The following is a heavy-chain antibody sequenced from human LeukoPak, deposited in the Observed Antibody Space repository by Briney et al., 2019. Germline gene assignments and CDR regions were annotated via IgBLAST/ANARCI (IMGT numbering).Heavy chain of an antibody. CDR2: IYYSGST. CDR1: GGSISSYY. V-gene: IGHV4-59*01. D-gene: IGHD3-22*01. J-gene: IGHJ5*02. CDR3: ARVFYDSSGYWLSKWFDP. Sequence: SETLSLTCTVSGGSISSYYWSWIRQPPGEGLEWIGYIYYSGSTNYNPSLKSRVTISVDTSKNQFSLKLSSVTAADTAVYYCARVFYDSSGYWLSKWFDPWGQGTLVTVSS.